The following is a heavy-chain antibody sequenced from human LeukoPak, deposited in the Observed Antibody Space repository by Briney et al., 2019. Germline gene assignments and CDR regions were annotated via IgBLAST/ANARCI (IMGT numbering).Heavy chain of an antibody. CDR1: GGSISSGGYS. CDR2: IYHSGST. J-gene: IGHJ4*02. CDR3: ARAYYDSSAILFDY. D-gene: IGHD3-22*01. Sequence: SEALSLTCAVSGGSISSGGYSWSWIRQPPGKGLEWIGYIYHSGSTYYNPSLKSRVTISVDRSKNQFSLKLSSVTAADTAVYYCARAYYDSSAILFDYWGQGTLVTVSS. V-gene: IGHV4-30-2*01.